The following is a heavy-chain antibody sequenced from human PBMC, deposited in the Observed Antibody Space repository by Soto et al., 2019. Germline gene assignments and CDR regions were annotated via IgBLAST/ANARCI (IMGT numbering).Heavy chain of an antibody. J-gene: IGHJ4*02. D-gene: IGHD6-13*01. Sequence: GGSLRLSCAASGFTFSSYSMNWVRQPPGKGLEWVSIISSSSSYIYYADSVKGRFTTSRDNAKNSLYLQMNSLRAEDTAVYYCARNSDIAAASGTFDYWGQGTLVTVSS. CDR1: GFTFSSYS. V-gene: IGHV3-21*01. CDR2: ISSSSSYI. CDR3: ARNSDIAAASGTFDY.